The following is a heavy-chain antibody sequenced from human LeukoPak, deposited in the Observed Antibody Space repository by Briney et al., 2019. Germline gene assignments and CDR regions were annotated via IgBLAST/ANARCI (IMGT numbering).Heavy chain of an antibody. J-gene: IGHJ4*02. V-gene: IGHV1-8*01. Sequence: LVKPCCKATENTFTSHDMKWMRQAIGQGLEWMGWMNPNSGTTGYAQKFQGRVTMTRNTSISTAYMELSSLRSEDTAVYYCARGSYFIWGQGTLVTVSS. CDR1: ENTFTSHD. CDR2: MNPNSGTT. CDR3: ARGSYFI. D-gene: IGHD2/OR15-2a*01.